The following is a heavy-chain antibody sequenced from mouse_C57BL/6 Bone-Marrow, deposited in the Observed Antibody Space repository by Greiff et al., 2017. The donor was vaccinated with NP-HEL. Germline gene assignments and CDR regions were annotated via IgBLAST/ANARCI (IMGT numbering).Heavy chain of an antibody. D-gene: IGHD1-1*01. CDR3: AIYYYGSSYLYWYFDV. CDR2: INPYNGGT. J-gene: IGHJ1*03. CDR1: GYTFTDYY. Sequence: VQLQQSGPVLVKPGASVKMSCKASGYTFTDYYMNWVKQSHGKSLEWIGVINPYNGGTSYNQKFKGKATLTVDKSSSTAYMELNSLTSEDSAVYYCAIYYYGSSYLYWYFDVWGTGTTVTVSS. V-gene: IGHV1-19*01.